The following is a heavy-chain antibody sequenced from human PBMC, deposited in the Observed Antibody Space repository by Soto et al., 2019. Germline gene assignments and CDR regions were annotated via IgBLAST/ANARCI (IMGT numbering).Heavy chain of an antibody. J-gene: IGHJ4*02. CDR3: ARRSSSWYFDY. CDR2: IKSKTDGGTA. V-gene: IGHV3-15*01. Sequence: GGSLRLSCAASGFTFSIAWMNWVRQAPGKGLEWVGHIKSKTDGGTAEYAAPVKGRFTISRDDSENTLYLQMNSLRAEDTAVYYCARRSSSWYFDYWGQGT. CDR1: GFTFSIAW. D-gene: IGHD6-13*01.